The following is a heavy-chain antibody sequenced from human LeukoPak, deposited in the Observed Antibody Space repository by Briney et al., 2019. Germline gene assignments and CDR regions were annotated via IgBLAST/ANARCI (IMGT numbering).Heavy chain of an antibody. CDR1: GGSISSGDYY. J-gene: IGHJ4*02. D-gene: IGHD4-17*01. V-gene: IGHV4-30-4*01. CDR2: IYYSGST. CDR3: ARVGSAYGDYGSLDY. Sequence: SQTLSLTCTVSGGSISSGDYYWSWIRQPPGKGLEWIGYIYYSGSTYYNPSLKSRVTISVDTSKNQFSLKLSSVTAADTAVYYCARVGSAYGDYGSLDYWGQGTLVTVSS.